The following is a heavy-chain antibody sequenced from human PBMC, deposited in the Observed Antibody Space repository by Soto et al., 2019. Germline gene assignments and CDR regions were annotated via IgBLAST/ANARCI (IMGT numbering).Heavy chain of an antibody. CDR2: INHSGST. CDR3: ARGRLYYDILTGYSGGWFDP. D-gene: IGHD3-9*01. Sequence: SETLSLTCAVYGGSFSGYYWSWIRQPPGKGLEWIGEINHSGSTNYNPSLKSRVTISVDTSKNQFSLKLSSVTAADTAVYYCARGRLYYDILTGYSGGWFDPWGQGTLVTVS. V-gene: IGHV4-34*01. J-gene: IGHJ5*02. CDR1: GGSFSGYY.